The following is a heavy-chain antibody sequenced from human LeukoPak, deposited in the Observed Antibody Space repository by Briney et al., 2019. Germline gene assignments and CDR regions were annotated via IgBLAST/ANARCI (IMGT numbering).Heavy chain of an antibody. V-gene: IGHV3-7*03. CDR1: GFTFNNYW. Sequence: PRGSLRLSCAASGFTFNNYWMTWVRQGPGKGLEWVANIKPGGNEKYYVDSVKGRFTISGDNVKNSLYLQMNSLRAEDTAIYYCATFRFLGTWGQGTMVTVSP. CDR3: ATFRFLGT. CDR2: IKPGGNEK. J-gene: IGHJ3*01. D-gene: IGHD3-3*01.